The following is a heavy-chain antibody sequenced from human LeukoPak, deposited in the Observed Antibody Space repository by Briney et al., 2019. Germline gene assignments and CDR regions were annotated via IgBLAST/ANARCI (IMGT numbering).Heavy chain of an antibody. J-gene: IGHJ4*02. CDR2: IGDSGGNT. CDR1: GFTFSSYP. CDR3: ARDVGITVGATDY. Sequence: QPGGSLPLSCAASGFTFSSYPMTWVRQAPGKGLDWVSTIGDSGGNTFYADSVKGRFTISRDNSKNTLFLQMISLRAEDTAVYYCARDVGITVGATDYWGQGALVTVSS. V-gene: IGHV3-23*01. D-gene: IGHD1-26*01.